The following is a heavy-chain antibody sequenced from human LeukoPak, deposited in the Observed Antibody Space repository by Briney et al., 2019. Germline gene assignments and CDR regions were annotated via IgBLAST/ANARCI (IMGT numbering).Heavy chain of an antibody. CDR1: GFTFSSYS. CDR2: ISSSSSYM. V-gene: IGHV3-21*01. D-gene: IGHD5-18*01. Sequence: PGGSLRLSCAASGFTFSSYSMNWVRQAPGKGLEWVSSISSSSSYMYYADSVKGRFTISRDNAKNSLYLQMNSLRAEDTAVYYCARLPSYGSGRDYWGQGTLVTVSS. CDR3: ARLPSYGSGRDY. J-gene: IGHJ4*02.